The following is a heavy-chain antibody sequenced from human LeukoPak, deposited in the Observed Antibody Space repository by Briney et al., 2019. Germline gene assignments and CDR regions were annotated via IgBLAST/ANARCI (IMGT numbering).Heavy chain of an antibody. V-gene: IGHV3-23*01. Sequence: GGSLRLSCAASGFTFTNYAMTWVRQAPGKGLEWVSGISEGVGNTYYADSVKGRFAISRDHSKNTLYLQMNSLRAEDTALYYCAKREKGTTGRFFDYWGQGTLVTVSS. D-gene: IGHD4-17*01. CDR1: GFTFTNYA. J-gene: IGHJ4*02. CDR2: ISEGVGNT. CDR3: AKREKGTTGRFFDY.